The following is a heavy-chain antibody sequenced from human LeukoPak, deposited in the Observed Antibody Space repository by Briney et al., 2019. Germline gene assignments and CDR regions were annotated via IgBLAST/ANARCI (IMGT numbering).Heavy chain of an antibody. CDR2: INPNSGGT. V-gene: IGHV1-2*02. CDR1: GYTFTGYY. CDR3: ARDRPLPYDSSGYYIPVTDY. D-gene: IGHD3-22*01. J-gene: IGHJ4*02. Sequence: ASVKVSCKASGYTFTGYYMHWVRQAPGQGLEWMGWINPNSGGTNYAQKFQGRVTMTRDTSISTAYMELSRLRSDDTAVYYCARDRPLPYDSSGYYIPVTDYWGQGTLVTVSS.